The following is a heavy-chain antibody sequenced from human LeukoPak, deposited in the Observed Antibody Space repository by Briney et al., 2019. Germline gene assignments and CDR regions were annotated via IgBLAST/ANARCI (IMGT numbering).Heavy chain of an antibody. Sequence: PGGSLRLSCAASGFTFSSYGMHWVRQAPGKGLEWVAVISYDGSNKYYADSVKGRFTISRDNSKNTLYLQMNSLRAEDTAVYYCAKQGSYYSFGYWGQGTLVTVSS. D-gene: IGHD1-26*01. CDR1: GFTFSSYG. V-gene: IGHV3-30*18. CDR3: AKQGSYYSFGY. CDR2: ISYDGSNK. J-gene: IGHJ4*02.